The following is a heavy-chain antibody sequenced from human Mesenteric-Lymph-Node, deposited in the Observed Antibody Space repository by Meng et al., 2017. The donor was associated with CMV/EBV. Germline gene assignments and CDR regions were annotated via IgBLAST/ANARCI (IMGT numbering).Heavy chain of an antibody. CDR1: GFTFSSYA. CDR3: AKEGAARGNFQH. D-gene: IGHD6-6*01. Sequence: GGSLRLSCAASGFTFSSYAMSWVRQAPGKGLEWVSVINTGGSSTYYADSVKGRFTIFRDNSKNTLYLQMNSLRAEDTAIYYCAKEGAARGNFQHWGQGTLVTVSS. V-gene: IGHV3-23*03. J-gene: IGHJ1*01. CDR2: INTGGSST.